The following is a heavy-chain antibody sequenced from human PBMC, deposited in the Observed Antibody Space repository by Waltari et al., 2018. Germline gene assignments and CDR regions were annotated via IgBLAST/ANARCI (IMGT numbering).Heavy chain of an antibody. D-gene: IGHD6-13*01. J-gene: IGHJ4*02. Sequence: EVQLLESGGGLVQPGGSLRLSCAASGFTFISYAMSWVRQAPGKVLEWGSRISGPCLAKLYGDAVKGRFSISRDNSKNTLYLQINGLRADDTAVYYCAKVGGIAAAEFQFDFWGRGTLVTVSS. V-gene: IGHV3-23*01. CDR3: AKVGGIAAAEFQFDF. CDR1: GFTFISYA. CDR2: ISGPCLAK.